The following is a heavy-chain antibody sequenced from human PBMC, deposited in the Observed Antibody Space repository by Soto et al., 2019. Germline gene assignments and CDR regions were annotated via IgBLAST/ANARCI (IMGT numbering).Heavy chain of an antibody. V-gene: IGHV1-2*04. CDR2: INPNSGGT. Sequence: ASVKVSCKASGYTFTGYYMHWVRQAPGRGLEWMGWINPNSGGTNYAQKFQGWVTMTRDTSISTAYMELSRLRSDDTAVYYCARAGIAVASPPDYWGQGTLVTVSS. CDR1: GYTFTGYY. J-gene: IGHJ4*02. CDR3: ARAGIAVASPPDY. D-gene: IGHD6-19*01.